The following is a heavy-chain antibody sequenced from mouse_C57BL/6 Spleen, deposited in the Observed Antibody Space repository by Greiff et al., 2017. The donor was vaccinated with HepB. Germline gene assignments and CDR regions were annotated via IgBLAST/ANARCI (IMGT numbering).Heavy chain of an antibody. D-gene: IGHD1-1*01. CDR3: ARGDYYGSSYVGLCAY. CDR2: INPSSGYT. CDR1: GYTFTSYW. V-gene: IGHV1-7*01. J-gene: IGHJ3*01. Sequence: QVQLQQSGAELAKPGASVKLSCKASGYTFTSYWMHWVKQRPGQGLEWIGYINPSSGYTKYNQKFKGKATLTADKSSSTAYMQLSSLTYEDSAVYYCARGDYYGSSYVGLCAYWGQGTLVTVSA.